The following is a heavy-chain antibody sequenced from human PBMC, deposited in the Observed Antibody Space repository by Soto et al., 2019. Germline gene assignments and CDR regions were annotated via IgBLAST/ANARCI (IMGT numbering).Heavy chain of an antibody. CDR3: AREVPMITFGGVIVTDYYYYYYMDV. CDR1: GGSISSSNW. V-gene: IGHV4-4*02. D-gene: IGHD3-16*02. Sequence: SETLSLTCAVSGGSISSSNWWSWVRQPPGKGLEWIGEIYHSGSTNYNPSLKSRVTISVDKSKNQFSLKLSSVTAADTAVYYCAREVPMITFGGVIVTDYYYYYYMDVWGKGTTVTVSS. J-gene: IGHJ6*03. CDR2: IYHSGST.